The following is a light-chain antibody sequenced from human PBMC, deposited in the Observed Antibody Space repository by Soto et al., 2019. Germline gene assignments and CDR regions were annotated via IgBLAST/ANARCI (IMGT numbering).Light chain of an antibody. CDR3: QQYDSYSWT. CDR1: QGITSY. J-gene: IGKJ1*01. Sequence: IQVTQSPSSLSASVGDRVTITCRASQGITSYLAWYQQKPGKAPKLLIYAASALQTGVSSRFSGSGYGTDFALTISNLQPEDFATYFCQQYDSYSWTFGQGTKVEIK. V-gene: IGKV1-9*01. CDR2: AAS.